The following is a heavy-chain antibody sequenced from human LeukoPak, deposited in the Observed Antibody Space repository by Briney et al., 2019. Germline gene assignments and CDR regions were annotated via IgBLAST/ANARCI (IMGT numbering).Heavy chain of an antibody. CDR1: GLTFSTYE. D-gene: IGHD3-3*01. V-gene: IGHV3-48*03. CDR2: VGATGTVT. J-gene: IGHJ6*03. Sequence: GGSLRLSCAASGLTFSTYEMIWVRQAPGKGLEWLSYVGATGTVTYYADSVKGRFTISRDNAKNSLYLQMNSLRVEDTAVYYCARDNGAWSYYYYYMDVWGKGTTVTVSS. CDR3: ARDNGAWSYYYYYMDV.